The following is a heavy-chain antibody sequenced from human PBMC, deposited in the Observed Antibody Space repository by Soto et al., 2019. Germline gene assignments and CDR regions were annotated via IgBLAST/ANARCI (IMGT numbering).Heavy chain of an antibody. CDR1: GGSLSSSGYY. Sequence: SETLSLTCSVSGGSLSSSGYYWGWIRQPPGKGLEWIGNIYYSGSTYYNPSLKSRVTISVDTSKNQFSLKLSSVTAADTAVYYCMLGSGWKDFDYWGQGTLVTVSS. V-gene: IGHV4-39*01. CDR3: MLGSGWKDFDY. J-gene: IGHJ4*02. CDR2: IYYSGST. D-gene: IGHD3-22*01.